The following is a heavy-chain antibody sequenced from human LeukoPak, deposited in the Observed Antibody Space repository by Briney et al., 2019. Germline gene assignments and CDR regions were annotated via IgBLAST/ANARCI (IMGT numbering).Heavy chain of an antibody. V-gene: IGHV3-30-3*01. Sequence: PGGSLRLSCAASGFTFSSYAMHWVRQAPGKGLEWVAVISYDGSNKYYADSVKDRFTISRDNARNSLYLQMNSLRAEDTAVYYCARFETVAAKPIEHWGPGTLVTVSS. J-gene: IGHJ1*01. CDR1: GFTFSSYA. D-gene: IGHD6-19*01. CDR2: ISYDGSNK. CDR3: ARFETVAAKPIEH.